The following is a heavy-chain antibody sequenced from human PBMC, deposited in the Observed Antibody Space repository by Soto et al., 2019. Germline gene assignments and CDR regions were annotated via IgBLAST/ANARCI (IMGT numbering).Heavy chain of an antibody. D-gene: IGHD1-26*01. Sequence: QVQLVESGGGVVQPGRSLRLSCAASGFTFSSYGFHWVRQAPGKGLEWVAVIWYNGRKKYYADAVKGRFTISRDNSKNTLYLQMNSLRAEDTAMYYCARDVGIVGATLDYWGQGTLATVAS. CDR3: ARDVGIVGATLDY. V-gene: IGHV3-33*01. CDR2: IWYNGRKK. J-gene: IGHJ4*02. CDR1: GFTFSSYG.